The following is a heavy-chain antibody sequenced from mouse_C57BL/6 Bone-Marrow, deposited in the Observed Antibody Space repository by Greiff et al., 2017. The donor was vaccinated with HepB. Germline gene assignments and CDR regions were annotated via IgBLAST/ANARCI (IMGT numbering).Heavy chain of an antibody. Sequence: VQLQQSGPELVRPGASVKISCKAPGYTFTSHWMQWVRQRPGQGLEWIGEIFPGSGSTYYNEKFKGKATLTVDTASSTDYMQLSSLTSEDSAVYFCARLGGYDLYYAMDYWGQGTSVTVSS. CDR1: GYTFTSHW. CDR3: ARLGGYDLYYAMDY. CDR2: IFPGSGST. J-gene: IGHJ4*01. D-gene: IGHD2-2*01. V-gene: IGHV1-56*01.